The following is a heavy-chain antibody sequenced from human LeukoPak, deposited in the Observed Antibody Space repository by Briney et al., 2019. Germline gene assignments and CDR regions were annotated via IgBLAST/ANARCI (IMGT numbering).Heavy chain of an antibody. V-gene: IGHV3-33*01. CDR2: IWYDGSNK. J-gene: IGHJ6*02. Sequence: GRSLRLSCAASGFTFSSYGMHWVRQAPGKGLEWVAVIWYDGSNKYYADSVKGRFTISRDNSKNTMYLQMNSLRAEDTAVYYCAREGFGELTHFYYYYYGMDVWGQGTTVTVSS. CDR3: AREGFGELTHFYYYYYGMDV. CDR1: GFTFSSYG. D-gene: IGHD3-10*01.